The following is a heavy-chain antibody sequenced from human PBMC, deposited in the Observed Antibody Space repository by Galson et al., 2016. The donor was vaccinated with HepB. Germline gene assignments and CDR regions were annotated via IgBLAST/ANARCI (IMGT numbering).Heavy chain of an antibody. V-gene: IGHV4-61*01. CDR3: AKDEGFYNGMDF. CDR2: ISDSEST. CDR1: GGSVSSASHY. D-gene: IGHD2-2*02. Sequence: CTVSGGSVSSASHYWSWVRQPTGKGLEWIGYISDSESTNYNPSLKGRVTISLDRSKNQFSLRLNSVIAADTAVYYCAKDEGFYNGMDFWGQGTTVTVSS. J-gene: IGHJ6*02.